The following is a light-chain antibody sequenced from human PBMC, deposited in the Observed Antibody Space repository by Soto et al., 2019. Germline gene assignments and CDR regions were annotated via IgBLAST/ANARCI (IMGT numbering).Light chain of an antibody. V-gene: IGKV1-33*01. J-gene: IGKJ5*01. Sequence: IQMTQSPSSRFASVGDRVTITCQAPQDINYLVNCHQQTPGNAPILLICEASSVDIGAPTMSGGRSARTHFTSTISRLPTEDIGTYYCQQYDILPITFGRGTRLEIK. CDR1: QDINYL. CDR2: EAS. CDR3: QQYDILPIT.